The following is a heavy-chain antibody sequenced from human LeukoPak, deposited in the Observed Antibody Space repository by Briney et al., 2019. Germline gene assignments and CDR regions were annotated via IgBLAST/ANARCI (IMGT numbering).Heavy chain of an antibody. CDR3: AKDGGSAAHDAFDI. V-gene: IGHV3-9*01. CDR2: ISWNSGSI. Sequence: GGSLRLSCAASGFTFDDYAMHWVRQAPGKGLEWVSGISWNSGSIGYADSVKGRFTISRDNAKNSLYLQMNSLRAEDTALYYCAKDGGSAAHDAFDIWGQGTMVTVSS. CDR1: GFTFDDYA. D-gene: IGHD2-15*01. J-gene: IGHJ3*02.